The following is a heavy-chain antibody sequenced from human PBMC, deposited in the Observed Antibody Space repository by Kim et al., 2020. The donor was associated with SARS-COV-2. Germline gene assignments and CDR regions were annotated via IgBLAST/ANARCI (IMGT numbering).Heavy chain of an antibody. V-gene: IGHV4-34*01. CDR2: INYSGSP. Sequence: SETLSLTCAVYGGSFSGYYWSWIRQPQGKGLEWIGEINYSGSPNYNPSLKSRVTISVDTSKNQFSLKMGSVTAADTALYYCARVETVHDYGDYRWFNPWGQGTLVTVSS. D-gene: IGHD4-17*01. CDR3: ARVETVHDYGDYRWFNP. CDR1: GGSFSGYY. J-gene: IGHJ5*02.